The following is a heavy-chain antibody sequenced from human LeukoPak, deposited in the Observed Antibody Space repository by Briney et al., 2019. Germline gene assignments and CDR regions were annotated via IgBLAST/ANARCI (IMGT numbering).Heavy chain of an antibody. CDR3: ARDTALLEWLASLKVVHYYMDV. CDR2: INPSGGST. V-gene: IGHV1-46*01. Sequence: ASVKVSCKASGYTFTSYYMHWVRQAPGQGLEWMGIINPSGGSTSYAQKLQGRVTMTTDTSTSTAYMELRSLRSDDTAVYYCARDTALLEWLASLKVVHYYMDVWGKGTTVTVSS. CDR1: GYTFTSYY. J-gene: IGHJ6*03. D-gene: IGHD3-3*01.